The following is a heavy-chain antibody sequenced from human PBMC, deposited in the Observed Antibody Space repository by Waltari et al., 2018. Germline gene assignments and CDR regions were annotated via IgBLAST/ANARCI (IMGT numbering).Heavy chain of an antibody. J-gene: IGHJ4*02. Sequence: QVQLQESGPGLVKPSETLSLTCTVSGGSISSYYWSWIRQPPGKGLEWIGYIYYSGSTNYHPSLKSRVTISVDTSKNQFSLKLSSVTAADTAVYYCARVPEDYDFWSLYFDYWGQGTLVTVSS. CDR2: IYYSGST. CDR3: ARVPEDYDFWSLYFDY. D-gene: IGHD3-3*01. CDR1: GGSISSYY. V-gene: IGHV4-59*01.